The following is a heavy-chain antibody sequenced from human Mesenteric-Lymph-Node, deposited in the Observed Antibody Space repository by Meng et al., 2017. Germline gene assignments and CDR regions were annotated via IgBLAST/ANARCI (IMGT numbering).Heavy chain of an antibody. CDR1: GFSFTDHW. V-gene: IGHV3-74*03. CDR2: IDPDGSDP. D-gene: IGHD1-1*01. CDR3: TNDRLNH. Sequence: VRLVESGGGLVRPGGSLSLSCTASGFSFTDHWMHWVRQGPGKGPVWVSRIDPDGSDPTYADSVKGRFSISRDNAKNTVYLQMNSLRAEDSALYYCTNDRLNHWGQGALVTVSS. J-gene: IGHJ1*01.